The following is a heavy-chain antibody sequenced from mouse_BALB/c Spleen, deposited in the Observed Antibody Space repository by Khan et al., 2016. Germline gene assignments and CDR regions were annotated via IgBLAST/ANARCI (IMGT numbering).Heavy chain of an antibody. D-gene: IGHD2-1*01. CDR1: GFTFTDYY. Sequence: EVELVESGGGLVQPGGSLRLSCATSGFTFTDYYMSWVRQPPGKALEWLGIIRHKANGYTTEYSASVKGRFTISRDNSQSILYLQMNTLRAEDSATYYTARDGGKFYFAVWGAGTTVTLSS. V-gene: IGHV7-3*02. CDR3: ARDGGKFYFAV. J-gene: IGHJ1*01. CDR2: IRHKANGYTT.